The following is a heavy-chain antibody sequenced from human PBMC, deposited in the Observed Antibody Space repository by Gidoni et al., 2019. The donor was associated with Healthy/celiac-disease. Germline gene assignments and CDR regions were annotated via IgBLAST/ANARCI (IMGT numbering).Heavy chain of an antibody. J-gene: IGHJ6*03. D-gene: IGHD2-2*02. Sequence: QVQLQQWGAGLLKPSETLSLTCAVYGGSFRGSYGSWIRKPPGKGLEWIGEINHSGSTNYNPSLKSRVTISVDTSKNQFSLKLSSVTAADTAVYYCASLRGGYCSSTSCYNRSYYYYMDVWGKGTTVTVSS. CDR1: GGSFRGSY. CDR2: INHSGST. CDR3: ASLRGGYCSSTSCYNRSYYYYMDV. V-gene: IGHV4-34*01.